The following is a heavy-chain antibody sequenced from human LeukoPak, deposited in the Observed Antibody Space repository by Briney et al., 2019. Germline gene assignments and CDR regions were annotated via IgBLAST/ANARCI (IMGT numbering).Heavy chain of an antibody. CDR2: IYSGGST. CDR1: GFTVSSNY. J-gene: IGHJ4*02. Sequence: GGSLRLSCAASGFTVSSNYMSWVRQAPGKRLEWVSVIYSGGSTYYADSVKGRFTISRDNSKNTLYLQMNSLRAEDTAVYYCARTSPDSNYYDSSGYFDYWGQGTLVTVSS. CDR3: ARTSPDSNYYDSSGYFDY. V-gene: IGHV3-66*01. D-gene: IGHD3-22*01.